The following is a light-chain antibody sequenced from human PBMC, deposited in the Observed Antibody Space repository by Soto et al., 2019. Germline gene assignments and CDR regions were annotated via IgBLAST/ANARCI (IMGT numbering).Light chain of an antibody. CDR2: DAS. Sequence: IKLNQSPPTLSAYDGDRVTITCRASQAISTWLAWYQVKPGKAPKLLIYDASSLESGVPSRFSGSGSGTEFTLTISSLQPDDFATYSSLQYNRYWPFGQGTNVDI. CDR3: LQYNRYWP. V-gene: IGKV1-5*01. J-gene: IGKJ1*01. CDR1: QAISTW.